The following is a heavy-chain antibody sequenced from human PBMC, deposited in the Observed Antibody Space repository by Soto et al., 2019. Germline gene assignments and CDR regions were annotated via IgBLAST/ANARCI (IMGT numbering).Heavy chain of an antibody. CDR3: ASYDSSGYYYWYFQH. J-gene: IGHJ1*01. V-gene: IGHV1-69*01. Sequence: QVQLVQSGAEVKKPGSSVKVSCKASGGTFSSYAISWVRQAPGQGLEWMGGIIPIFGTANYAQKFQGRVTITEDESTSTAYMELSILRSEDTAVYYCASYDSSGYYYWYFQHWGQGTLVTVSS. CDR2: IIPIFGTA. CDR1: GGTFSSYA. D-gene: IGHD3-22*01.